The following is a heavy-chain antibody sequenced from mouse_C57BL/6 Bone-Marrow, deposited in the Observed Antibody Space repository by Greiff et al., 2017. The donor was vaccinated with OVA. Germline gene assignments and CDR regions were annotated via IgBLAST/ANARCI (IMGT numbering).Heavy chain of an antibody. Sequence: DVKLQESGPGLVKPSQSLSLTCSVTGYSITSGYYWNWIRQFPGNKLEWMGYISYDGSNNYNPSLKNRISITRDTSKNQFFLKLNSVTTEDTATYYCARTTGLYAMDYWGQGTSVTVSS. CDR3: ARTTGLYAMDY. D-gene: IGHD4-1*01. CDR2: ISYDGSN. CDR1: GYSITSGYY. V-gene: IGHV3-6*01. J-gene: IGHJ4*01.